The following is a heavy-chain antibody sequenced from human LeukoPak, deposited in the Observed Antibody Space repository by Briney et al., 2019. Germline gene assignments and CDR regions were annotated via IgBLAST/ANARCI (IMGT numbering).Heavy chain of an antibody. J-gene: IGHJ4*02. CDR2: INAYNGNT. Sequence: ASVKVSCKASGYTFTSYNINWVRQAPGQGLEWMGWINAYNGNTNYAQKFQGRVTMTTDTSASTGYMELRSLRSDDTAIYYCARDYGAGSYGDYWGQGTLVTVSS. CDR3: ARDYGAGSYGDY. D-gene: IGHD3-10*01. V-gene: IGHV1-18*01. CDR1: GYTFTSYN.